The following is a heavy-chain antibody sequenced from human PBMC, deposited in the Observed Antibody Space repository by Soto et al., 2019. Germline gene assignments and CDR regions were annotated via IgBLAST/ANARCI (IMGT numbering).Heavy chain of an antibody. Sequence: EVQVVESGGGLVQPGGSLRLSCAASGFSVSRNYMSWVRQAPGKGLEWVSVIFGGGSTLYADSVKGRFTIFRDNSKNNLYIQMNSLRVEDMGVYYCVRDDGASPYDYWGQGALVTVSS. J-gene: IGHJ4*02. D-gene: IGHD3-16*01. CDR1: GFSVSRNY. V-gene: IGHV3-66*01. CDR3: VRDDGASPYDY. CDR2: IFGGGST.